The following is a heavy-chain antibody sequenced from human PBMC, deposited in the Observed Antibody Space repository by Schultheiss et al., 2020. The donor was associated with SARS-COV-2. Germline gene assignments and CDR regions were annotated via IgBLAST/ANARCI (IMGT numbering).Heavy chain of an antibody. Sequence: SETLSLTCTVSGYSISSGYYWGWIRQPPGKGLEWIGEINHSGSTNYNPSLKSRVTISVDTSKNQFSLKLSSVTAADTAVYYCARGYCSGGSCSGWFDPWGQGTLVTVSS. V-gene: IGHV4-38-2*02. J-gene: IGHJ5*02. D-gene: IGHD2-15*01. CDR2: INHSGST. CDR1: GYSISSGYY. CDR3: ARGYCSGGSCSGWFDP.